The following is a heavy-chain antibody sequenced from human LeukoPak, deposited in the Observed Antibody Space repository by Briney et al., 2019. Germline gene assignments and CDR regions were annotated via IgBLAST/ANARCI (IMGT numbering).Heavy chain of an antibody. V-gene: IGHV1-2*02. CDR1: GYTFTGYY. J-gene: IGHJ4*02. CDR3: ARDLLLDRGDFDY. CDR2: INPNSGGT. Sequence: EASVKVSCKASGYTFTGYYMHWVRQAPGQGLEWMGWINPNSGGTNYAQKFQGRVTMTRDTSISTAYMELSRLRSDDTAVYYCARDLLLDRGDFDYWGQGTLVTVSS. D-gene: IGHD3-10*01.